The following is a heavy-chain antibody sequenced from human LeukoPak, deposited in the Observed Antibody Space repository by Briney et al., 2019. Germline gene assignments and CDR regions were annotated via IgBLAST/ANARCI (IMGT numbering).Heavy chain of an antibody. CDR1: GYTFTGYY. CDR2: INPNSGGT. CDR3: ARDYYYDSSGYFDH. J-gene: IGHJ4*02. Sequence: ASVKVSCKASGYTFTGYYMHWVRQAPGQGLEWMGRINPNSGGTNYAQKFQGRVTMTTDTSTSTAYMELRSLRSDDTAVYYCARDYYYDSSGYFDHWGQGTLVTASS. V-gene: IGHV1-2*06. D-gene: IGHD3-22*01.